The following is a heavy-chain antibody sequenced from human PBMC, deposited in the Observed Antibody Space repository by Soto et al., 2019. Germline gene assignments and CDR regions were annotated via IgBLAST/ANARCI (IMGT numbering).Heavy chain of an antibody. CDR3: ARELRLYSGYDYGGGFDL. J-gene: IGHJ4*02. V-gene: IGHV3-21*01. CDR1: GFTFSSYT. CDR2: ISSSRSYI. Sequence: GGSLRLSCAASGFTFSSYTMNWVRQAPGKGLEWVSSISSSRSYIYYADSVKGRFTISRDNAKNSLYLQMNSLRAEDTAVYYCARELRLYSGYDYGGGFDLWGQGTLVTVSS. D-gene: IGHD5-12*01.